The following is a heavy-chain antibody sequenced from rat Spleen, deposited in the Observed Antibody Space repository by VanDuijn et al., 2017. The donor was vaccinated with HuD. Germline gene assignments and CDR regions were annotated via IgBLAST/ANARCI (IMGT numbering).Heavy chain of an antibody. CDR3: ARYGSYFDY. CDR2: ISTAGSNT. CDR1: GFIFNRYY. Sequence: EVQLVESGGGLVQPGGSLKLSCAASGFIFNRYYMVWVRQAPTKGLEWVAYISTAGSNTFYRDSVKGRFTISRDNDKSTLHLQMDSLRSEDTATYYCARYGSYFDYWGQGVMVTVSS. V-gene: IGHV5-25*01. J-gene: IGHJ2*01. D-gene: IGHD4-1*01.